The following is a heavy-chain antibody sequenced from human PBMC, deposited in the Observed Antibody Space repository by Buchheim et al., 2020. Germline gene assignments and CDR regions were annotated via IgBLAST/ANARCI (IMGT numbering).Heavy chain of an antibody. Sequence: QVQLVESGGGVVQPGRSLRLSCAASGFTFSSYGMHWVRQAPGKGLEWVAVISYDGSNKYYADSVKGRFTISRDNSKNTLYLQMNSLRAEDTAVYYCARAYSGSYYLGYWGQGTL. J-gene: IGHJ4*02. CDR3: ARAYSGSYYLGY. CDR2: ISYDGSNK. D-gene: IGHD1-26*01. CDR1: GFTFSSYG. V-gene: IGHV3-30*03.